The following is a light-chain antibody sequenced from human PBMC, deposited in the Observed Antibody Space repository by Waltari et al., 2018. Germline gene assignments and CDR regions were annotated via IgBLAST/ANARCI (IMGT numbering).Light chain of an antibody. CDR2: DAS. CDR3: QQRSNWTPHT. Sequence: EIVLTQSPATLSLSQGVTATLSGRASQGVGPYLAWYQQNPGQAPRLLLYDASTRATGIPARFRGRGSGTAFTLTISSLEAEDFAVYYCQQRSNWTPHTFGQGARLEIK. CDR1: QGVGPY. J-gene: IGKJ2*01. V-gene: IGKV3-11*01.